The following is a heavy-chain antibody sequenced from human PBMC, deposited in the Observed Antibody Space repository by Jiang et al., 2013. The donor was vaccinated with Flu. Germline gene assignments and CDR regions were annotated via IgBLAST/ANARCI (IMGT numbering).Heavy chain of an antibody. J-gene: IGHJ4*02. Sequence: RFTISRDNAKNSLYLQMNSLRAEDTALYYCARDSEYSYGHPEDPFDYWGQGTLVTVSS. CDR3: ARDSEYSYGHPEDPFDY. V-gene: IGHV3-20*03. D-gene: IGHD5-18*01.